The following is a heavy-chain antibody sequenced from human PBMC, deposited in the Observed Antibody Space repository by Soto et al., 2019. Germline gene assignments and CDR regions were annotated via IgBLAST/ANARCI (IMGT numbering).Heavy chain of an antibody. J-gene: IGHJ4*02. V-gene: IGHV5-51*01. CDR1: GYNFNTYW. Sequence: GESLKISCEGSGYNFNTYWIGWVRQMPGKVLEWMALIYPGDSDTRYSPSFEGQVTLSVDRSISTAYLQWSSLKASDTAIYYCATSTVSYVDIVSSTTRGYFDHWGQGXLVTVYS. CDR2: IYPGDSDT. D-gene: IGHD5-12*01. CDR3: ATSTVSYVDIVSSTTRGYFDH.